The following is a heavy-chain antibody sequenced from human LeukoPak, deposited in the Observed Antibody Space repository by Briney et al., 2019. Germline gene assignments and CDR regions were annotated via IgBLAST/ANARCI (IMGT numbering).Heavy chain of an antibody. CDR1: GFTFSSYA. Sequence: GGTLRLSCAASGFTFSSYAMNWVRQAPGKGLEWVANIKQDGSEKYYVDSVKGRFTISRDNAKNSLYLQMNSLRAEDTAVYFCARDSNLCYYYMDVWGKGTTVTISS. CDR3: ARDSNLCYYYMDV. CDR2: IKQDGSEK. J-gene: IGHJ6*03. V-gene: IGHV3-7*01.